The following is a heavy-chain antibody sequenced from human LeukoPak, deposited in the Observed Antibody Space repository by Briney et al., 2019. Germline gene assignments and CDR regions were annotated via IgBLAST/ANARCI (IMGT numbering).Heavy chain of an antibody. V-gene: IGHV4-34*01. CDR2: INHSGST. CDR1: GGSFSGYY. Sequence: SETLSLTCAVYGGSFSGYYWSWIRQPPGKGLEWIGEINHSGSTNYNPSLKSRVTISVDTSKNQFSLQLSSVTAADTAVYYCARGLRGSRFDYWGQGPLVTVSS. J-gene: IGHJ4*02. CDR3: ARGLRGSRFDY. D-gene: IGHD2-15*01.